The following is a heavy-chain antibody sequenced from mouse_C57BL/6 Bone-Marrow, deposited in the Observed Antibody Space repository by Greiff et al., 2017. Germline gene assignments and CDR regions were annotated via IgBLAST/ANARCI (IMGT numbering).Heavy chain of an antibody. CDR3: ARSHPYAMDY. Sequence: VQLQQSGAELVMPGASVKLSCKASGYTFTSYWMHWVKQRPGQGLEWIGEIDPSDSYTNYNQKFKGKSTLTVDKSSSTAYMQLSSLTSEDSAVYYCARSHPYAMDYWGQGTSVTVSS. J-gene: IGHJ4*01. V-gene: IGHV1-69*01. CDR1: GYTFTSYW. CDR2: IDPSDSYT.